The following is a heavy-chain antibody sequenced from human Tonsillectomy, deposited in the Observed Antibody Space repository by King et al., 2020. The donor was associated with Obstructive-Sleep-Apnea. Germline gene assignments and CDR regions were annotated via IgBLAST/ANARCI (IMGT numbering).Heavy chain of an antibody. CDR2: FDPEDGET. J-gene: IGHJ6*02. CDR3: APSKSIYYYGLDV. V-gene: IGHV1-24*01. CDR1: GYTLTELS. Sequence: QLVQSWPEVKKPGASVKVSCKVSGYTLTELSMHWVRQAPGKGLEWMGGFDPEDGETIYTQKFQGRVTMTEDTSTDTAYMELSRLRSEDTAVYYCAPSKSIYYYGLDVWGQGTTVTVSS.